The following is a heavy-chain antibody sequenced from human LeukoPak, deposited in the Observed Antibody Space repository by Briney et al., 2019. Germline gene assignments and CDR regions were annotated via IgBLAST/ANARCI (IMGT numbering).Heavy chain of an antibody. D-gene: IGHD3-10*01. Sequence: GGSLRLSCAASGFVFSSYSMKWVRQAPGKGLGWVSAISGSGGSTYYADSVKGRFTFSRDNSKNTLYLQMNSLRAEDTAVYYCAKLPQYYYGFWTPGYFDYWGQGTLVTVSS. CDR3: AKLPQYYYGFWTPGYFDY. J-gene: IGHJ4*02. V-gene: IGHV3-23*01. CDR1: GFVFSSYS. CDR2: ISGSGGST.